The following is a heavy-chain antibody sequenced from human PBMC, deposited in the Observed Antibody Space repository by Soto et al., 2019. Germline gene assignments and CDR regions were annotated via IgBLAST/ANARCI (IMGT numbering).Heavy chain of an antibody. CDR2: IYPGDSDT. J-gene: IGHJ6*02. V-gene: IGHV5-51*01. Sequence: GESLKISCKGSGYSFTSYWIGWVRQMPGKGLEWMGIIYPGDSDTRYSPSFQGQVTISADKSISTAYLQWSSLKASDTAMYYCAISSRYYYGSGSYYYYYGMDVWGQGTTVTVSS. CDR1: GYSFTSYW. D-gene: IGHD3-10*01. CDR3: AISSRYYYGSGSYYYYYGMDV.